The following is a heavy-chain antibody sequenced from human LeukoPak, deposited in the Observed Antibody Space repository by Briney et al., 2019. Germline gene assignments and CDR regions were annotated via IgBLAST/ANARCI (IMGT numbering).Heavy chain of an antibody. Sequence: ASVKVSCKASGYTFTGYYMHWVRQAPGQGLEWMGWINPNSGGTNYAQKLQGRVTMTRDTSISTAYMELSRLRSDDTAVYYCARDYYGSGDTIDYRGQGTLVTVSS. J-gene: IGHJ4*02. CDR3: ARDYYGSGDTIDY. D-gene: IGHD3-10*01. CDR2: INPNSGGT. V-gene: IGHV1-2*02. CDR1: GYTFTGYY.